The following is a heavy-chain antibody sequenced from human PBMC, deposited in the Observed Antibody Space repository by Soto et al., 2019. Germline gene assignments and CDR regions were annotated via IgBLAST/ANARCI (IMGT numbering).Heavy chain of an antibody. CDR3: ARDQGSSSGHYFDY. CDR1: GFTFSSYT. Sequence: GGSLRLSCAASGFTFSSYTMYWVRQAPGKGLEWVAVISYDGSKKYYADSVKGRFTISRDNSKDTLYVQMNSLRAEDTAAYYCARDQGSSSGHYFDYWGQGALVTVSS. V-gene: IGHV3-30-3*01. J-gene: IGHJ4*02. CDR2: ISYDGSKK. D-gene: IGHD6-6*01.